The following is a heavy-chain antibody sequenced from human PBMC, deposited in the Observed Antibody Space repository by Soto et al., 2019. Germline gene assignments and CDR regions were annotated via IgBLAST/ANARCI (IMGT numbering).Heavy chain of an antibody. CDR3: ARHRYYGSGSFDI. Sequence: SETLSLTCTVSGGSISSSSYYRGWIRQPPGKGLEWIGSIYYSGSTYYNPSLKSRVTISVDTSKNQFSLKLSSVTAADTAVYYCARHRYYGSGSFDIWGQGTMVTVSS. J-gene: IGHJ3*02. CDR1: GGSISSSSYY. CDR2: IYYSGST. V-gene: IGHV4-39*01. D-gene: IGHD3-10*01.